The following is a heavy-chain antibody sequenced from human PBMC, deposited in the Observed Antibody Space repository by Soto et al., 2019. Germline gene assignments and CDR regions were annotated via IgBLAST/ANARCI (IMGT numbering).Heavy chain of an antibody. CDR2: ISYDGSNK. CDR1: GFTFSSYG. V-gene: IGHV3-30*18. CDR3: AKDPPYYYGMDV. Sequence: QVQLVESGGGVVQPGRSLRLSCTASGFTFSSYGMHWVRQAPGKGLEWVAVISYDGSNKYYADSVKGRFTISRDTSKNTMYLQMNSLRAEDTAVYYGAKDPPYYYGMDVWGQGTTVTVS. J-gene: IGHJ6*02.